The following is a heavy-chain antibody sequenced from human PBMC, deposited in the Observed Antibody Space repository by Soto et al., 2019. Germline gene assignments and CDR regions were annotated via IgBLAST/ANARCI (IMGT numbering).Heavy chain of an antibody. D-gene: IGHD6-19*01. V-gene: IGHV3-23*01. CDR1: GFTFSTFA. J-gene: IGHJ5*02. CDR2: ISGSGDSR. CDR3: GKAGLTNGWYWIDP. Sequence: EVQLLESGGGLIEPGGSLRLSCAASGFTFSTFAMSWARQGPGAGLEWVSSISGSGDSRYYADSVEGRFIISRDNSKNTLYLQMSSLRAEDTAIYYCGKAGLTNGWYWIDPWGQGTLVTVSS.